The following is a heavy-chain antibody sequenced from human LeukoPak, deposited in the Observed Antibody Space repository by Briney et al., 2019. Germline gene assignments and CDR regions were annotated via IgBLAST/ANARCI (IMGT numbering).Heavy chain of an antibody. Sequence: ASVKVSCKASGYTFTNYDINWVRQATGQGLEWMGWMNPNSGSTGYAQKFQGRVTMTRNTSISTANMELSSLRSEDTAVYYCARGLARTSMVTRGGVRFDYWGQGTLVTVSS. CDR1: GYTFTNYD. D-gene: IGHD5-18*01. CDR2: MNPNSGST. V-gene: IGHV1-8*01. J-gene: IGHJ4*02. CDR3: ARGLARTSMVTRGGVRFDY.